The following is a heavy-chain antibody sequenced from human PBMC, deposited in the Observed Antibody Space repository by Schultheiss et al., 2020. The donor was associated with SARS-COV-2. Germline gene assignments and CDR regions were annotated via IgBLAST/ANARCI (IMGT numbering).Heavy chain of an antibody. D-gene: IGHD2-15*01. Sequence: GGSLRLSCAASGFTFDDYAMHWVRQAPGKGLEWVSLISGDGGSTYYADSVKGRFTISRDNSKNSLYLQMNSLRTEDTALYYCAKAPFLGYCSGGSCHTGVQSHGMDVWGQGTTVTVSS. J-gene: IGHJ6*02. CDR3: AKAPFLGYCSGGSCHTGVQSHGMDV. V-gene: IGHV3-43*02. CDR2: ISGDGGST. CDR1: GFTFDDYA.